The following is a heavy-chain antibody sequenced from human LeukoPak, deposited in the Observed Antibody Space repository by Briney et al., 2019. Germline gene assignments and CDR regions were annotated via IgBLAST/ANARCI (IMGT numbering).Heavy chain of an antibody. CDR3: ARDQDYGFTY. Sequence: GGSLRLSCAASGFTFSSYSMNWVRQVPGKGPEWISWITGSGTDIIYADSVKGRFTISRDNAKNSLYLQMNSLRAEDTAVYYCARDQDYGFTYWGQGTLVTVSS. CDR1: GFTFSSYS. CDR2: ITGSGTDI. D-gene: IGHD4-17*01. J-gene: IGHJ4*02. V-gene: IGHV3-48*01.